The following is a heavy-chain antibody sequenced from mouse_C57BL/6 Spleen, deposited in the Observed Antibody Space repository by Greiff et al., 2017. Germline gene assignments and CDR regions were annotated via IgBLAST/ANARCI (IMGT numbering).Heavy chain of an antibody. D-gene: IGHD4-1*02. CDR1: GYTFTSYW. Sequence: QVHVKQPGAELVKPGASVKMSCKASGYTFTSYWITWVKQRPGQGLEWIGDIYPGSGSTNYNEKFKSKATLTVDTSSSTAYMQLSSLTSEDSAVYYCARRRSTGTYWYFDVWGTGTTVTVSS. CDR2: IYPGSGST. J-gene: IGHJ1*03. V-gene: IGHV1-55*01. CDR3: ARRRSTGTYWYFDV.